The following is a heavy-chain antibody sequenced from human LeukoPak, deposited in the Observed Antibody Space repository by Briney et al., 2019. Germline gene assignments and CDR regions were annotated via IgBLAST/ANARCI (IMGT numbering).Heavy chain of an antibody. CDR2: INHSGST. CDR3: ARRGITMVRGVSGANWFDP. CDR1: GGSFSGYY. V-gene: IGHV4-34*01. J-gene: IGHJ5*02. Sequence: SGTLSLTCAVYGGSFSGYYWSWICQPPGKGLEWIGEINHSGSTNYNPSLKSRVTISVDTSKNQFSLKLSSVTAADTAVYYCARRGITMVRGVSGANWFDPWGQGTLVTVSS. D-gene: IGHD3-10*01.